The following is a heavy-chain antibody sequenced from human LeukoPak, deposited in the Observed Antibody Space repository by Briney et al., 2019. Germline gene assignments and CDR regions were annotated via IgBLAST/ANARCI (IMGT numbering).Heavy chain of an antibody. J-gene: IGHJ4*02. D-gene: IGHD3-22*01. CDR3: ARARSYYYDSSGYYSHFDY. V-gene: IGHV3-66*01. CDR1: GFTVSSNY. Sequence: PGGSLRLSCAASGFTVSSNYMSWVRQAPGKGLEWVSVIYSGGSTYYADSVKGRFTISRDNSKNTLYLQMNSLRAEDTAVYYCARARSYYYDSSGYYSHFDYWGQGTLVTVSS. CDR2: IYSGGST.